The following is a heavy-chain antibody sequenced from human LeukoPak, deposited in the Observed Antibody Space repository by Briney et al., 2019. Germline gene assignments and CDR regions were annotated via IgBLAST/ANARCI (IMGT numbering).Heavy chain of an antibody. CDR3: ARLWGRGYSYGLDFDY. V-gene: IGHV5-51*01. D-gene: IGHD5-18*01. Sequence: GESLKISCKGSGYSFTSYWIGWVRQMPGKGLEWMGSIYPGDSDTRYSPSFQGQVTISADKSISTAYLQWSSLKASDTAMYYCARLWGRGYSYGLDFDYWGQGTLVTVSS. CDR2: IYPGDSDT. J-gene: IGHJ4*02. CDR1: GYSFTSYW.